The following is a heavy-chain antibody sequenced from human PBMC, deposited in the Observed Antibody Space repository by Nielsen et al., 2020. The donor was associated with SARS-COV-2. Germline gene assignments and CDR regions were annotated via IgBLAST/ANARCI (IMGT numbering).Heavy chain of an antibody. D-gene: IGHD2-2*01. V-gene: IGHV4-34*01. CDR2: IDHPWRT. Sequence: ETLSLTSAVYAGSFSGYHWCWFRQPAGQGLGWVGDIDHPWRTEYNSSLKIRVTISVDTDKNQSSLKLSSETTADTAVYYCARGGKPRGPICSSTSCPKYGYYYYYYYMDVWGKGTTVTVSS. CDR3: ARGGKPRGPICSSTSCPKYGYYYYYYYMDV. CDR1: AGSFSGYH. J-gene: IGHJ6*03.